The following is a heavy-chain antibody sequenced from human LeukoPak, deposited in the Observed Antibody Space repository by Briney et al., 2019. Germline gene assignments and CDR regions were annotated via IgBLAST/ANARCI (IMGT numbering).Heavy chain of an antibody. CDR3: ASYTAMVPGYFDY. V-gene: IGHV4-39*01. Sequence: SETLSLTCTVSGGSISSSRYYWGWIRQPPGKGLEWIGSIYYSGSTYYNPSLKSRVTISVDTSKNQFSLKLSSVTAADTAVYYCASYTAMVPGYFDYWGQGTLVTVSS. D-gene: IGHD5-18*01. CDR1: GGSISSSRYY. J-gene: IGHJ4*02. CDR2: IYYSGST.